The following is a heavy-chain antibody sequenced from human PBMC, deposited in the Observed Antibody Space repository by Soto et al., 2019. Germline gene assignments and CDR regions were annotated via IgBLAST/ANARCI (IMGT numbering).Heavy chain of an antibody. Sequence: GASVKVSCKASGGTFSSYAISWVRQAPGQGLEWMGGIIPIFGTANYAQKFQGRVTITADESTSTAYMELSSLRSEDTAVYYCATTLRIRGPGYYFEYWGQGTLVTVSS. J-gene: IGHJ4*02. V-gene: IGHV1-69*13. CDR2: IIPIFGTA. CDR1: GGTFSSYA. D-gene: IGHD6-25*01. CDR3: ATTLRIRGPGYYFEY.